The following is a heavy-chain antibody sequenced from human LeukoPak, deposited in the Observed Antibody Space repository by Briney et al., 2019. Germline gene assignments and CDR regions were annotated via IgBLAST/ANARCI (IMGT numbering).Heavy chain of an antibody. Sequence: ASVKVSCKASGYTFTSYDINWVRQATGQGLEWMGWMNPNSGNTGYAQKFQGRVTMTRNTSISTAYMELSSLRSEDTAVYYCARGDYDFWSGYYFWFDPWGQGTLVTVSS. CDR2: MNPNSGNT. D-gene: IGHD3-3*01. CDR1: GYTFTSYD. J-gene: IGHJ5*02. V-gene: IGHV1-8*01. CDR3: ARGDYDFWSGYYFWFDP.